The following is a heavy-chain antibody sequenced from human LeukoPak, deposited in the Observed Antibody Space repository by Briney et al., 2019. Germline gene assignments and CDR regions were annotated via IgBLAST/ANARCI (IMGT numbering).Heavy chain of an antibody. CDR1: GDSVSSNSAA. CDR2: TYYRSKWYN. Sequence: SQTLSLTCAISGDSVSSNSAAWNWIRQSPSRGLEWLGRTYYRSKWYNDYAVSVKSRITINPDTSKNQFSLQLNSVTPEDTAVYYCQRDVGFMEPPTHSSSSMDVWAKGPRSPSP. CDR3: QRDVGFMEPPTHSSSSMDV. D-gene: IGHD1-14*01. V-gene: IGHV6-1*01. J-gene: IGHJ6*03.